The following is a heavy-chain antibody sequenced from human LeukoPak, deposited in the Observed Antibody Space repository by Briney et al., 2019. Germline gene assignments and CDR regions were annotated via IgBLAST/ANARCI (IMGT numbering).Heavy chain of an antibody. CDR1: GGTFSSYA. V-gene: IGHV1-69*06. D-gene: IGHD3-10*01. J-gene: IGHJ4*02. CDR2: IIPIFGTA. Sequence: SVKVSCKASGGTFSSYAISWVRQAPGQGLEWMGGIIPIFGTANYAQKFQGRVTITADKSTSTAYMELSSLRSEDTAVYYCARVSYCGSGSYYNEDYWGQGTLVAVSS. CDR3: ARVSYCGSGSYYNEDY.